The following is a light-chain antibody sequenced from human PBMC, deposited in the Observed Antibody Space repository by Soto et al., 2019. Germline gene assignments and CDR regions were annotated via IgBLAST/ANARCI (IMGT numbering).Light chain of an antibody. Sequence: SYELTQPPSVSVAPGQTAKMPCGGNNIGTKSVHWYQQKPGQAPVLVVYAHSDRPSGIPERFSGSVSGNTSTLTIISVEAGDEADYYCQLWDSRTDHWVFGGGTKVTVL. V-gene: IGLV3-21*02. J-gene: IGLJ3*02. CDR2: AHS. CDR1: NIGTKS. CDR3: QLWDSRTDHWV.